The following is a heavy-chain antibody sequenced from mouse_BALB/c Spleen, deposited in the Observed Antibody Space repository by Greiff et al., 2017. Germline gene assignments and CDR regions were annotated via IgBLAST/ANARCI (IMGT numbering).Heavy chain of an antibody. V-gene: IGHV1-67*01. CDR2: ISTYYGDA. D-gene: IGHD4-1*01. J-gene: IGHJ2*01. Sequence: QVQLQQSGAELVRPGVSVKISCKGSGYTFTDYAMHWVKQSHAKSLEWIGVISTYYGDASYNQKFKGKATMTVDKSSSTAYMELARLTSEDTAVYYCNALTGTYYFDYWGQGTTLTVSS. CDR3: NALTGTYYFDY. CDR1: GYTFTDYA.